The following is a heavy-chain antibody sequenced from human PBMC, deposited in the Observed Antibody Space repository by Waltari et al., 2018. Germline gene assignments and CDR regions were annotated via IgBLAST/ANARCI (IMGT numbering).Heavy chain of an antibody. J-gene: IGHJ4*02. Sequence: QVQLVQSGAAVKKPGASVKVSCQASGYTFPGYSMHWGRQAPGQGLEWMGWINPNSGGKNYAQKFQGRVTMTRDTSISTAYMELSRLRSDDTAVYYCARALQRLSFDYWGQGTLVTVSS. CDR1: GYTFPGYS. D-gene: IGHD6-25*01. CDR3: ARALQRLSFDY. CDR2: INPNSGGK. V-gene: IGHV1-2*02.